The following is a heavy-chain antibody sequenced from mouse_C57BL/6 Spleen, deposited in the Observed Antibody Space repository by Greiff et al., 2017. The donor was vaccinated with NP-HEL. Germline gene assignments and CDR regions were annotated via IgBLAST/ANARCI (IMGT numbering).Heavy chain of an antibody. CDR2: ILPGSGST. J-gene: IGHJ1*03. V-gene: IGHV1-9*01. CDR3: ARNPLITTVVVDWCFDV. CDR1: GYTFTGYW. Sequence: VKLQQSGAELMKPGASVKLSCKASGYTFTGYWIEWVKQRPGHGLEWIGEILPGSGSTNYNEKFKGKATFTADTSSNTAYMQLSSLTTEDSAIYYCARNPLITTVVVDWCFDVWGTGTTVTVSS. D-gene: IGHD1-1*01.